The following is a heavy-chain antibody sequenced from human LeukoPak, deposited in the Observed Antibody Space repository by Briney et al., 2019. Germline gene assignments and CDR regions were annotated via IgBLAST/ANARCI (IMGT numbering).Heavy chain of an antibody. CDR2: INPNSGGT. V-gene: IGHV1-2*02. Sequence: ASVKVSCKASGYTFTGYYMRWVRQAPGQGLEWMGWINPNSGGTNYAQKFQGRVTMTRDTSISTAYMELSRLRSDDTAVYYCARDSGGSVSPVSWGQGTLVTVSS. CDR3: ARDSGGSVSPVS. CDR1: GYTFTGYY. J-gene: IGHJ5*02. D-gene: IGHD1-26*01.